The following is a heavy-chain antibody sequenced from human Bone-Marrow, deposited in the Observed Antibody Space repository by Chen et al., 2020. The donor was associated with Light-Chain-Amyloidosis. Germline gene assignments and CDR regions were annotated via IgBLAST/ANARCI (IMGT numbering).Heavy chain of an antibody. CDR3: TTGDCSGGSCHTFDL. D-gene: IGHD2-15*01. Sequence: EVQLVESGGDLVEPGGSLRLSCVVSGFSFSDVYSHWVRQAPGKGLEWVGRIKRMIDGGTTDYAAPVKGRFTISRDDSKKTLYLQMSSLKSEDTAVYYCTTGDCSGGSCHTFDLWGQGTMVAVSS. J-gene: IGHJ3*01. CDR2: IKRMIDGGTT. CDR1: GFSFSDVY. V-gene: IGHV3-15*01.